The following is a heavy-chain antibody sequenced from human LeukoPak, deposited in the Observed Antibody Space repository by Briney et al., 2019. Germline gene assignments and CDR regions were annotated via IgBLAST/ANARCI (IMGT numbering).Heavy chain of an antibody. V-gene: IGHV3-23*01. CDR1: GFTFSAYA. D-gene: IGHD7-27*01. CDR3: ARETGDFDS. J-gene: IGHJ4*02. CDR2: ISGRGDST. Sequence: PGGSLRPSCEASGFTFSAYAMTWVRQAPGKGLEWVSVISGRGDSTYYADSVKGRFTISRDNSKSTVYLQMNSLRAEDTAVYYCARETGDFDSWGQGTLVIVSS.